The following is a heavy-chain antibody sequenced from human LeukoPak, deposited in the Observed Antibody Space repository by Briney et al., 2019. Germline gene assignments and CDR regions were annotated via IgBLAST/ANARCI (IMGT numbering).Heavy chain of an antibody. CDR2: IYYSGST. Sequence: SETLSLTCTVSGGSISSYYWSWIRQPPGKGLEWIGSIYYSGSTYYNPSLKSRVTISVDTSKNQFSLKLSSATAADTAVYYCATNEGYSSGWYGVGVGYWGQGTLVTVSS. CDR3: ATNEGYSSGWYGVGVGY. V-gene: IGHV4-59*05. CDR1: GGSISSYY. D-gene: IGHD6-19*01. J-gene: IGHJ4*02.